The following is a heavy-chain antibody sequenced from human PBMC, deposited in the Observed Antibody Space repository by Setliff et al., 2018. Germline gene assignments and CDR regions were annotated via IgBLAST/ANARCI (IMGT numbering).Heavy chain of an antibody. J-gene: IGHJ6*02. CDR2: ISGSGGST. CDR1: GFTFSSYA. V-gene: IGHV3-23*01. D-gene: IGHD2-15*01. CDR3: ANLNLGRYCSGGSCPYGMDV. Sequence: GGSLRLSCAASGFTFSSYAMSWVRQAPGKGLEWVSAISGSGGSTYYADSVKGRFTISRDNSKNTLYLQMNGLRAEDTAVYYCANLNLGRYCSGGSCPYGMDVWGQGTTVTVSS.